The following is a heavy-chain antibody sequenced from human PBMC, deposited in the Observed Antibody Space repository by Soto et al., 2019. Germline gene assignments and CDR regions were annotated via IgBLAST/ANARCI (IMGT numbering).Heavy chain of an antibody. CDR1: GFTFSSYA. CDR3: AKDATMVRGGIISLVADY. D-gene: IGHD3-10*01. V-gene: IGHV3-23*01. CDR2: ISGSGGST. J-gene: IGHJ4*02. Sequence: EVQLLESGGGLVQPGGSLRLSCAASGFTFSSYAMSWVRQAPGKGLEWVSAISGSGGSTYYADSVKGRFTISRDNSKNTLYLQMNSLRAEDTAVYYCAKDATMVRGGIISLVADYWGQGTLVTVSS.